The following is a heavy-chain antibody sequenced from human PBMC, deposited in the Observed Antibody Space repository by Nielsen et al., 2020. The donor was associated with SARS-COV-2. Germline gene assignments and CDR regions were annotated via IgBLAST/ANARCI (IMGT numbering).Heavy chain of an antibody. CDR3: ARDGSIRGSYYYYYMDV. V-gene: IGHV1-18*04. D-gene: IGHD3-10*01. CDR1: GYTFTNYG. J-gene: IGHJ6*03. CDR2: ISGYNGDT. Sequence: ASVKVSCKASGYTFTNYGISWVRQAPGQGLEWMGWISGYNGDTNYAQKFQGRVTMTRDTSISTAYMELSRLRSDDTAVYYCARDGSIRGSYYYYYMDVWGKGTTVTVSS.